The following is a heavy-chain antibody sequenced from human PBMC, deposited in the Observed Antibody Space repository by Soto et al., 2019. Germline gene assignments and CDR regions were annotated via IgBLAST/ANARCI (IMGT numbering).Heavy chain of an antibody. CDR2: MNPNSGNT. CDR3: ARPKFTSPGADAFDI. CDR1: GDTFTSYD. J-gene: IGHJ3*02. V-gene: IGHV1-8*01. Sequence: QVQLVQSGAEVKKPGASVKVSCKASGDTFTSYDINGVRQSTGQVLERMGWMNPNSGNTGDAQKFQGRVTMTRKTSLSTAYMELSSLRSEDTAVYYCARPKFTSPGADAFDIWGQGTMVTVSS. D-gene: IGHD2-2*01.